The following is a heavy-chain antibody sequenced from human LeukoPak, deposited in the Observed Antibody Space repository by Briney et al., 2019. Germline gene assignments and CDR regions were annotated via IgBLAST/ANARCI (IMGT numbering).Heavy chain of an antibody. CDR3: AKGYYGTNGYSPFDY. Sequence: PGGSLRLSCVASGFIFSSYTMSWVRQAPGKGLEWVSLVTTNSDNTYYADSVKGRFTISRDNSKNTLYLQMNNLRAEDTAVYYCAKGYYGTNGYSPFDYWGQGTLVTVSS. J-gene: IGHJ4*02. V-gene: IGHV3-23*01. CDR2: VTTNSDNT. CDR1: GFIFSSYT. D-gene: IGHD3-10*01.